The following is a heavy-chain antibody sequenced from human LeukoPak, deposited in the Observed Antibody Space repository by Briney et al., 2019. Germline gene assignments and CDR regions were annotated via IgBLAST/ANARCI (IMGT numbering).Heavy chain of an antibody. CDR2: INHSGST. CDR1: GGSFSGYL. D-gene: IGHD3-10*01. Sequence: SETLSLTCAVYGGSFSGYLWSWIRQPPGKGLEWIGDINHSGSTNYNPSLKSPVTISVDTSKNQFSLKLSSVTAADTAVYYCARGRSSMVRGYYYYYMDVWGKGTTVTISS. J-gene: IGHJ6*03. CDR3: ARGRSSMVRGYYYYYMDV. V-gene: IGHV4-34*01.